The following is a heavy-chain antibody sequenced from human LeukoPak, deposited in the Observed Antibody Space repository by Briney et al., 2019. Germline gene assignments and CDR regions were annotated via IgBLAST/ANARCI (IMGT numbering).Heavy chain of an antibody. D-gene: IGHD1-26*01. CDR1: GFTFSSYA. Sequence: GGSLRLSCAASGFTFSSYAVSWVRQAPGRGLEWVSTISGSGYNTYYADPVKGRFTISRDNSKNTLYLQMNSLRAEDTAVYYCAKGRWELRYNWFDPWGQGTLVTVSS. CDR2: ISGSGYNT. J-gene: IGHJ5*02. CDR3: AKGRWELRYNWFDP. V-gene: IGHV3-23*01.